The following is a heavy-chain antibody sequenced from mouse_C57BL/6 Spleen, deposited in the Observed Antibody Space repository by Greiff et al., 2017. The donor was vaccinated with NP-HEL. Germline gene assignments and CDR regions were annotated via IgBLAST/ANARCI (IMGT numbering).Heavy chain of an antibody. CDR2: ISYDGSN. D-gene: IGHD2-12*01. V-gene: IGHV3-6*01. CDR3: ARVPSLLYMDY. Sequence: EVKLQESGPGLVKPSQSLSLTCSVTGYSITSGYYWNWIRQFPGNKLEWMGYISYDGSNNYNPSLKNRISITRDTSKNQFFLKLNSVTTEDTATYYCARVPSLLYMDYWGQGTSVTVSS. CDR1: GYSITSGYY. J-gene: IGHJ4*01.